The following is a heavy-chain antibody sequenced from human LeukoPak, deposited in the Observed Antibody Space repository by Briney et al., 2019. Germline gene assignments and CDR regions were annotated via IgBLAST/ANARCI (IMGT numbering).Heavy chain of an antibody. CDR1: GFTFSSYG. J-gene: IGHJ5*02. Sequence: AGGTLRLSCAASGFTFSSYGMHWARQAPGKGLEWVAVISYDGSNKYYADSVKGRFTISRDNSKNTLYLQMNSLRAEDTAVYYCAKDSQYSSGWYSWFDPWGQGTLVTVSS. D-gene: IGHD6-19*01. CDR2: ISYDGSNK. CDR3: AKDSQYSSGWYSWFDP. V-gene: IGHV3-30*18.